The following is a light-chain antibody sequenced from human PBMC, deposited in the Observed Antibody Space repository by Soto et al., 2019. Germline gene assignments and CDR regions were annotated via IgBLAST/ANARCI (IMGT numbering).Light chain of an antibody. CDR2: EVT. J-gene: IGLJ1*01. V-gene: IGLV2-14*01. CDR1: TSDVGAYNY. CDR3: SSYTTSSTYV. Sequence: QSVLTQPASVSGSPGQSITISCTATTSDVGAYNYVSWYQQYPGKAPKLIISEVTNRPSGISDRFSGSKSGNTASLTISGLQDEDEADYYCSSYTTSSTYVFGTGTKLTVL.